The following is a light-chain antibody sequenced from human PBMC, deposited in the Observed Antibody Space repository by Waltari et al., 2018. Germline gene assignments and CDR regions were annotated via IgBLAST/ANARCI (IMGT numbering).Light chain of an antibody. CDR3: YSTDSSGNHRV. CDR2: GDT. V-gene: IGLV3-10*01. Sequence: SYELTQPPSVSVSPGQTARITCSGDDLPKKYAYWNQLKPGQAPVVVIHGDTKRPAGIPGRCSGSSSGTMATFTISGAQVEDEADYYCYSTDSSGNHRVFGRGTKLTVL. CDR1: DLPKKY. J-gene: IGLJ3*02.